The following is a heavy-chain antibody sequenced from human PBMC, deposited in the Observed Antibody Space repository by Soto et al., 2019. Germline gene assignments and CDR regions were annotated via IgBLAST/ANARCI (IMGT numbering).Heavy chain of an antibody. CDR1: GGSISSSSYY. J-gene: IGHJ6*02. Sequence: QLQLQESGPGLVKPSETLSLTCTVSGGSISSSSYYWGWIRQPPGKGLEWIGSIYYSGSTYYNPSPKSRVPISVDTSKHQFSLRLSSVTAADTAVYYCARRLYYDSSGFEGGGMDVWGQGTTVTVSS. D-gene: IGHD3-22*01. V-gene: IGHV4-39*01. CDR3: ARRLYYDSSGFEGGGMDV. CDR2: IYYSGST.